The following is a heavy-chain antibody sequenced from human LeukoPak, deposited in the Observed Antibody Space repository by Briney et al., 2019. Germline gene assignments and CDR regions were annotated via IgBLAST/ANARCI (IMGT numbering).Heavy chain of an antibody. CDR3: ARGDFWSGYPIDY. CDR2: IYSGGST. V-gene: IGHV3-53*01. Sequence: GGSLRLSCAASGFTVSSNYMSWVRQAPGKGLEWVSVIYSGGSTYYADSVKGRFTISRDNSKNTLYLQMNSLRAEDTAVYYCARGDFWSGYPIDYWGQGTLVTVSS. J-gene: IGHJ4*02. D-gene: IGHD3-3*01. CDR1: GFTVSSNY.